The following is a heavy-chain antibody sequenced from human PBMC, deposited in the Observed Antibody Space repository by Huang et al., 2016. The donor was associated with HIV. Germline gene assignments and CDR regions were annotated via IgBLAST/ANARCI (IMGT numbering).Heavy chain of an antibody. CDR2: IKQDETEK. Sequence: VVSGGRTVQPGGSLRLSCVGSTFTFGAYWMSWVRQPPGKGLEGVANIKQDETEKYYVDSVKGRFNISRDNAKKVLFLEMDALRVEDTAIYFCATKTAGMDIWGQGTTVIVSS. CDR1: TFTFGAYW. J-gene: IGHJ6*02. V-gene: IGHV3-7*01. CDR3: ATKTAGMDI.